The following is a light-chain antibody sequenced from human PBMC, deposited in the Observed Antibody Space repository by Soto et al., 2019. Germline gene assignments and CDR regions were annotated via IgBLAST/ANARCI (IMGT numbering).Light chain of an antibody. J-gene: IGKJ1*01. CDR2: GVT. Sequence: EIVMTQSPATLSVSPGERATLSCRASQSVSSNLAWYQQKPGQAPRLLIYGVTTRATGIPDRFRGSGSGTEFTLTISSLQSEDFAVYYCQHYNWPPGETFGQGTQV. CDR3: QHYNWPPGET. CDR1: QSVSSN. V-gene: IGKV3-15*01.